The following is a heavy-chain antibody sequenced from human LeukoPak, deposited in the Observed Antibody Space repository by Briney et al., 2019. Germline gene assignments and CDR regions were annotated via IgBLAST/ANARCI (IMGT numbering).Heavy chain of an antibody. D-gene: IGHD5-12*01. CDR1: GFTFNNFA. J-gene: IGHJ4*02. V-gene: IGHV3-23*01. Sequence: GGSLRLSCAASGFTFNNFAMSWVRQAPGEGLEWGSTLTGSGRETYYADSVKGRFTISRDNSETTLSLQMNSLRAEDTAMYYCAKDGRYSGYDFADSWGQGTLVTVSS. CDR2: LTGSGRET. CDR3: AKDGRYSGYDFADS.